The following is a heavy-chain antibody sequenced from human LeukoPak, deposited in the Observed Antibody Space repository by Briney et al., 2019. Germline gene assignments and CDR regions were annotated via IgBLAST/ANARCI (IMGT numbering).Heavy chain of an antibody. CDR3: XXTXVYGDXSXWSXTLPSYYFDY. CDR1: GYSFTSYW. D-gene: IGHD4-17*01. J-gene: IGHJ4*02. V-gene: IGHV5-51*01. CDR2: IYPGDSDT. Sequence: GESLKISCKGSGYSFTSYWIGWVRQMPGKGLEWMGLIYPGDSDTRYSPSFQGRVTISADKSISTAYLQWSSLKASDTAMYYCXXTXVYGDXSXWSXTLPSYYFDYWGQGTLVTVSS.